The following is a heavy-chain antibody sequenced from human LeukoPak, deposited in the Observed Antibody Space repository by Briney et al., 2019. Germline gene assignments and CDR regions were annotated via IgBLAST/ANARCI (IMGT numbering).Heavy chain of an antibody. CDR2: IKQDGSQR. V-gene: IGHV3-7*01. Sequence: PGGSLRLSCAVSGFPFATYWMSWVRRAPGKGLEWVANIKQDGSQRYYVDSVKGRFTISRDNAKNSLYLQMSSLRAEDTAMYYCARDSGRGGESGYYDLWGQGTLVAVSS. D-gene: IGHD3-3*01. CDR1: GFPFATYW. CDR3: ARDSGRGGESGYYDL. J-gene: IGHJ5*02.